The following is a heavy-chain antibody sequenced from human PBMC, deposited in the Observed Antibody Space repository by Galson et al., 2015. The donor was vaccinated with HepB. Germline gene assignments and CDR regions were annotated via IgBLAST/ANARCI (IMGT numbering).Heavy chain of an antibody. V-gene: IGHV3-33*01. CDR2: IWYDGSKK. D-gene: IGHD3-3*01. J-gene: IGHJ6*02. CDR1: GFIFTHYG. Sequence: SLRLSCAASGFIFTHYGMHWVGQAQGKGLEWAAVIWYDGSKKYYADSVKGRFTISRDNSKNTLYLQMNSLRAEDTAVYYCARGLIWSGPPYHYGLDVWGQGTTVTVSS. CDR3: ARGLIWSGPPYHYGLDV.